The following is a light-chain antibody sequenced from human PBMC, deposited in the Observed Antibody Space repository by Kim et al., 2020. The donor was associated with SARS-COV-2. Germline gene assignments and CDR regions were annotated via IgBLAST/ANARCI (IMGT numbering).Light chain of an antibody. CDR1: EFVVSTY. V-gene: IGKV3D-7*01. CDR3: QQDYSLPFT. Sequence: SPGGGATLSCRASEFVVSTYLSWYQQKPGQAPRVLIYGASTRATGIPARFSGSGSGTDFTLTIRSLQPEDFAVYYCQQDYSLPFTFGGGTKVDIK. J-gene: IGKJ4*01. CDR2: GAS.